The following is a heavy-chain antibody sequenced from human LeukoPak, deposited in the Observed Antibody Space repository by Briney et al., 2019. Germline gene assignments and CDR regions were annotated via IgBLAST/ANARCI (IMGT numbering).Heavy chain of an antibody. CDR2: IIPILGMA. CDR1: GGTFSSYA. J-gene: IGHJ4*02. D-gene: IGHD5-24*01. Sequence: GASVKVSCKASGGTFSSYAISWVRQAPGQGLEWMGRIIPILGMANYAQKFQGRVTITADKSTSTAYMELSSLRSEDTAVYYCARGGMATKFDYWGQGTLVTVSS. V-gene: IGHV1-69*04. CDR3: ARGGMATKFDY.